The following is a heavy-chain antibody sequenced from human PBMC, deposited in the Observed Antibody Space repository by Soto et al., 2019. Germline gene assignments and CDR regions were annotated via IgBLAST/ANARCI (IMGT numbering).Heavy chain of an antibody. V-gene: IGHV1-8*01. CDR3: ARGFYYYDSSGYYLVRAFDI. J-gene: IGHJ3*02. CDR2: MNPNSGNT. CDR1: GYTFTSYD. D-gene: IGHD3-22*01. Sequence: GASVKVSCKASGYTFTSYDINWVRQATGQGLEWMGWMNPNSGNTGYAQKFQGRVTVTRNTSISTAYMELSSLRSEDTAVYYCARGFYYYDSSGYYLVRAFDIWGQGTMVTVSS.